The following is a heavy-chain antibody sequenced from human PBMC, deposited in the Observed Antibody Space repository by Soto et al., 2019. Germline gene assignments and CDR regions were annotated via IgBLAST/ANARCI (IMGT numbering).Heavy chain of an antibody. CDR3: ARDDEYDVNGLDY. J-gene: IGHJ4*02. CDR2: IVNHGGRK. Sequence: QVQLVESGGGVVQPGTSLRLSCEASGFLFSRFGMHWVRQAPGKGLEWVAVIVNHGGRKDYADSVRGRFTISRDNSRNTLFMEMSSLRVEATAIYYWARDDEYDVNGLDYWGQGNLVTGSS. CDR1: GFLFSRFG. D-gene: IGHD1-1*01. V-gene: IGHV3-33*01.